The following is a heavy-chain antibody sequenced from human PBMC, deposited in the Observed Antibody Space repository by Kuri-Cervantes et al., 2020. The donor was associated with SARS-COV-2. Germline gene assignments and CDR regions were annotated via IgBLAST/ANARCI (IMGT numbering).Heavy chain of an antibody. J-gene: IGHJ4*02. Sequence: GGSLRLSCAASGFTVSSNYMSWVRQAPGKGLEWVSAISGSGGSTYYADSVKGRFTISRDNSKNTLYLQMNSLRAEDTAVYYCAKARFYTAMAMTYFDYWGQGTLVTVSS. CDR1: GFTVSSNY. CDR3: AKARFYTAMAMTYFDY. CDR2: ISGSGGST. V-gene: IGHV3-23*01. D-gene: IGHD5-18*01.